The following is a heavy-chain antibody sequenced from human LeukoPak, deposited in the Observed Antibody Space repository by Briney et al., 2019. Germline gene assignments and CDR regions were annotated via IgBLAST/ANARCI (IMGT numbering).Heavy chain of an antibody. CDR2: ISYSGST. Sequence: PSQTLSLTCTVSGGSITSGHYYWSWIRQPPGKGLEWIGYISYSGSTYYNPSLKSRVTLSIDTSKNQFSLNLSSVTAADTAVYYCARHPELYFFDYWGQGTLVPVSS. CDR3: ARHPELYFFDY. CDR1: GGSITSGHYY. J-gene: IGHJ4*02. V-gene: IGHV4-30-4*01. D-gene: IGHD3-10*01.